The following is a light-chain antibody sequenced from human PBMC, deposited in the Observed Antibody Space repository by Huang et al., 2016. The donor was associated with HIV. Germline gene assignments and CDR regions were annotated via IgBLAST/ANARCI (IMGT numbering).Light chain of an antibody. CDR3: QQYNKWPRT. CDR1: QHLGSN. CDR2: DAA. V-gene: IGKV3D-15*01. J-gene: IGKJ1*01. Sequence: MTQSPVTLSVPLGESSTLSCRASQHLGSNLAWYQQKPGHPPRLRIYDAATRATGAPARFSVSGSKTDFNLTIDSLQSEDSALYFCQQYNKWPRTFGQGTKLEIK.